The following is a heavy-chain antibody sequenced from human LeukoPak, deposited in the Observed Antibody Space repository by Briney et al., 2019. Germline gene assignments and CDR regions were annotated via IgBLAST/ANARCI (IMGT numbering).Heavy chain of an antibody. D-gene: IGHD4-17*01. Sequence: PSQTLSLTCTVSGGSINSGDYYWSWIRQPLGKGLEWIGNTHYSGRTSYYTPSLKSRVTISVDTSKNQFSLKLSSVTAADTAVYYCARGLNYGDYYLRYWGQGTLVNVSS. CDR3: ARGLNYGDYYLRY. CDR1: GGSINSGDYY. CDR2: THYSGRTS. V-gene: IGHV4-30-4*01. J-gene: IGHJ4*02.